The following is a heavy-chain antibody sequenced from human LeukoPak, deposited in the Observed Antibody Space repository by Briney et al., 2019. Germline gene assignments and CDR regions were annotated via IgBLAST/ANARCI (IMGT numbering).Heavy chain of an antibody. Sequence: GESLKISCKGSGYSFTSYWIGWVRQMPGKGLEWMGIIYPGDSDTRYSPSFQGQVTISADKSISTAYLQWSSLKASDTAMYYCARLVEGIAAAGTPAGWFDPWGQGTQVTVSS. CDR2: IYPGDSDT. D-gene: IGHD6-13*01. V-gene: IGHV5-51*01. CDR3: ARLVEGIAAAGTPAGWFDP. CDR1: GYSFTSYW. J-gene: IGHJ5*02.